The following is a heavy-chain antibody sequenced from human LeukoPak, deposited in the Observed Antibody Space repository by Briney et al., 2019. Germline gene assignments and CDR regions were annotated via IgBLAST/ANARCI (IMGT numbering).Heavy chain of an antibody. Sequence: GGSLRLSCAASGFTFSSYWMSWVRQAPGKGLEWVANIKQDGSEKYYVDSVKGRFTISRDNAKNSLYLQMNSLRAEDTAVYYCARESPNGEMATTWAPQPFDYWGQGTLVTVSS. CDR2: IKQDGSEK. CDR1: GFTFSSYW. D-gene: IGHD5-24*01. J-gene: IGHJ4*02. V-gene: IGHV3-7*01. CDR3: ARESPNGEMATTWAPQPFDY.